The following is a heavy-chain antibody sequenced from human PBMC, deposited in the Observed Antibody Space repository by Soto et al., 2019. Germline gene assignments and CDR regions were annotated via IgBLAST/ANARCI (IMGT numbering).Heavy chain of an antibody. CDR2: IRSKANSYAT. Sequence: PGGSLRLSCAASGFTFSGSALHWVRQASGKGLEWVGRIRSKANSYATAYAASVKGRFTISXDDSKNTAYLQMNSLKTEDTAVYYCTRRGEAVAGIGRPSSREGLTRLVDYWGQGTLVTVSS. CDR1: GFTFSGSA. J-gene: IGHJ4*02. D-gene: IGHD6-19*01. V-gene: IGHV3-73*01. CDR3: TRRGEAVAGIGRPSSREGLTRLVDY.